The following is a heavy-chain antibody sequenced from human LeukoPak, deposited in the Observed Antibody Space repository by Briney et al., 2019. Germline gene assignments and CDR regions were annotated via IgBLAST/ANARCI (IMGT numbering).Heavy chain of an antibody. CDR1: GGTXSSYA. J-gene: IGHJ4*02. CDR2: SIPIFGTA. V-gene: IGHV1-69*13. D-gene: IGHD5-24*01. Sequence: ASVKVSCKASGGTXSSYAISWVRQAPGQGLEWMGGSIPIFGTANYAQKFQGRVTITADESTSTAYMELSSLRSEDTAVYYCAREGEMATNVFDYWGQGTLVTVSS. CDR3: AREGEMATNVFDY.